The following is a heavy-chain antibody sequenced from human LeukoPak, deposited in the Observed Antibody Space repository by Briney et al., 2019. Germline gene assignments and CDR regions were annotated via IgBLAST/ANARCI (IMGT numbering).Heavy chain of an antibody. CDR3: ARELTTVTTDYFDY. CDR2: IYYSGST. V-gene: IGHV4-39*07. D-gene: IGHD4-11*01. Sequence: SETLSLTCTVSGGSISSSSYYSGWVRQPPGKGLEWIGSIYYSGSTYYNPSLKSRVTISVDTSKNQFSLKLSSVTAADTAVYYCARELTTVTTDYFDYWGQGTLVTVSS. CDR1: GGSISSSSYY. J-gene: IGHJ4*02.